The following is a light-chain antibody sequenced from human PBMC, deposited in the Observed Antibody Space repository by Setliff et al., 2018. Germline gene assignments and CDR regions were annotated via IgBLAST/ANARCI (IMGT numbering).Light chain of an antibody. Sequence: SALTQPPSASGSPGQSVTISCTGTNSDVGGYSYVSWYQQRPGKAPKLLIYEVSKRPSGVPDRFSGSKSGNTASLTVSGLQAEDEADYYCSSYTSSSTFVFGTGTKVTVL. V-gene: IGLV2-8*01. CDR1: NSDVGGYSY. J-gene: IGLJ1*01. CDR3: SSYTSSSTFV. CDR2: EVS.